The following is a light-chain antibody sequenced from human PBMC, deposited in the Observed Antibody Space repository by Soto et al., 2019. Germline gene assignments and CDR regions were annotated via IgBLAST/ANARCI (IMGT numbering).Light chain of an antibody. J-gene: IGKJ1*01. CDR2: GAS. Sequence: VVTQTPATLSVFPGETATLSCRASQSVSSDLAWYQQRPGQAPRLLIYGASTRATGIPGRSRGSGSGTEFKLTISSLQSEDFANYYGQQYNNWHTKMACGRGTKVEIK. CDR3: QQYNNWHTKMA. CDR1: QSVSSD. V-gene: IGKV3-15*01.